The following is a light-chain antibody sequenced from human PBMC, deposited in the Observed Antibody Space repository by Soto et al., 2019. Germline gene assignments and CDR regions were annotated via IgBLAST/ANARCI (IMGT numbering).Light chain of an antibody. CDR1: QSVLYSSNNKNY. Sequence: DIVMTQSPDSLAVSLGERATINCKSSQSVLYSSNNKNYLAWYQQKPGQPPKLLIYWASTRESGVPDRFSGCGSGTDFTLTISSLQAEDVAVYYCQQYYSTPPLTFGGGPKVELK. J-gene: IGKJ4*01. CDR2: WAS. CDR3: QQYYSTPPLT. V-gene: IGKV4-1*01.